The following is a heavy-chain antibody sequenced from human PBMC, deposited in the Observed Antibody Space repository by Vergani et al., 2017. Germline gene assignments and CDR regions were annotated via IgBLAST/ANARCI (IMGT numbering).Heavy chain of an antibody. CDR3: ARHGGSGNYYHLFDS. Sequence: QLQLQESGSGLVKPSQTLSLNCAASGGSISSGAFSWGWIRQPPGRGLQWVGHIFQSGSPDYNASLKSRVNISLDKSKNHFSLSLSSMTAADTAVYYCARHGGSGNYYHLFDSWGQGTLVIVSS. D-gene: IGHD3-3*01. J-gene: IGHJ4*02. CDR1: GGSISSGAFS. V-gene: IGHV4-30-2*01. CDR2: IFQSGSP.